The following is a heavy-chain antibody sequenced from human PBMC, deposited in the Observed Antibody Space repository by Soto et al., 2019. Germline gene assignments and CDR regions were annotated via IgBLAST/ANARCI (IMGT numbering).Heavy chain of an antibody. CDR3: ARRGSGSYYDY. Sequence: EVQLLESGGGLVQPGGSLRLSCAASGFTFSSYAMRWVRQAPVKGLEWVSAMSGSGGSTYYADSVKGRFTISRDNSKNMLYLQMNSLRAEDTAVYYCARRGSGSYYDYWGQGTRVTVSS. CDR1: GFTFSSYA. D-gene: IGHD1-26*01. J-gene: IGHJ4*02. V-gene: IGHV3-23*01. CDR2: MSGSGGST.